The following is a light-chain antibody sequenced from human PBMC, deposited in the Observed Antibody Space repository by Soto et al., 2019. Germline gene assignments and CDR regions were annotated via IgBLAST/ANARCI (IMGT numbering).Light chain of an antibody. V-gene: IGLV1-47*01. J-gene: IGLJ1*01. CDR1: SSDIGSNY. CDR3: ASWHDSLSAYYV. CDR2: KSN. Sequence: QSVLTQPPSASGTPGQTVTISCSGSSSDIGSNYVFWYQQLPGTAPKLLIYKSNQRPSGVPDRFSGSKSGTSASLAISGLRSEDEDDYYCASWHDSLSAYYVFGTGTKLTVL.